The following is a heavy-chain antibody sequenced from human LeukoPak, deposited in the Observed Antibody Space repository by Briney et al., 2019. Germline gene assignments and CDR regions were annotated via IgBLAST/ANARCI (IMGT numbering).Heavy chain of an antibody. Sequence: GGSLRLSCAASGFTFSDYYMSWIRQAPGKGLEWVSYTSFSGNTISYADSVKGRFTFSRDNAKNSLFLQMNSLRAEDTAAYYCARGALTYYYDYWGQGTLVAVSS. V-gene: IGHV3-11*01. CDR1: GFTFSDYY. D-gene: IGHD4/OR15-4a*01. J-gene: IGHJ4*02. CDR3: ARGALTYYYDY. CDR2: TSFSGNTI.